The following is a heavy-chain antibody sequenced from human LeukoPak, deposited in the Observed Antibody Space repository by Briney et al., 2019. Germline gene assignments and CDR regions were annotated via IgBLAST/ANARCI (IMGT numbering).Heavy chain of an antibody. CDR2: VSHDGSNK. CDR1: GFTFSSYA. Sequence: GGSLRLSCAASGFTFSSYAMHWVRQAPGKGLEWAAVVSHDGSNKHYADSVKGRFTISRDNSKNTLYLQTNSLRAEDTAVFYCAKDRVFEGYYGSGSYYILSVSLDFWGQGTLVTVSS. D-gene: IGHD3-10*01. CDR3: AKDRVFEGYYGSGSYYILSVSLDF. V-gene: IGHV3-30*18. J-gene: IGHJ4*02.